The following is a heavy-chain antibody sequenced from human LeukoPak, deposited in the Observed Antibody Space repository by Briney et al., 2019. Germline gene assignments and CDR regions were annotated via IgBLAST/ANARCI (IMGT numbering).Heavy chain of an antibody. CDR3: ARHEYSGSYYGLSWFDP. CDR2: IYYSGST. CDR1: GGSINSSGYY. V-gene: IGHV4-39*01. J-gene: IGHJ5*02. D-gene: IGHD1-26*01. Sequence: SETLSLTCTVSGGSINSSGYYWGWIRQPPGKGLEWIASIYYSGSTYYNPSLKSRVTISVDTSKNQLSLKLSSPTSADTAVYYCARHEYSGSYYGLSWFDPWGQGTLVTVSS.